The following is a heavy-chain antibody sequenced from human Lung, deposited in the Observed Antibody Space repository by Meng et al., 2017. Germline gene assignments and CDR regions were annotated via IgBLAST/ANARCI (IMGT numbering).Heavy chain of an antibody. D-gene: IGHD3-10*01. CDR3: AKYSYGLGDYLDY. CDR1: GFTFSSYA. V-gene: IGHV3-23*04. Sequence: VESGGGLLQPGGSLRLSCAASGFTFSSYAMSWVRHAPGKGLEWVSALSGGGFTTYYADSVKGRFAISRHNSKNTLYLQMNSLRAEDTALYYCAKYSYGLGDYLDYWGQGALVTVSS. CDR2: LSGGGFTT. J-gene: IGHJ4*02.